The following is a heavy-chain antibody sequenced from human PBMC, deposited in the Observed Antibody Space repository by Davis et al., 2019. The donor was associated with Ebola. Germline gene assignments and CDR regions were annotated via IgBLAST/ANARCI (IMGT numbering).Heavy chain of an antibody. Sequence: PGGSLRLSCAASGFTFSSYAMSWVRQAPGKGLEWVSAISGSGGSTYYADSVKGRFTISRDNSKNTLYLQMNSLRAEDTAVYYCARDGCSSTSCDYRGYYMDVWGKGTTVTVSS. V-gene: IGHV3-23*01. CDR1: GFTFSSYA. D-gene: IGHD2-2*01. CDR3: ARDGCSSTSCDYRGYYMDV. J-gene: IGHJ6*03. CDR2: ISGSGGST.